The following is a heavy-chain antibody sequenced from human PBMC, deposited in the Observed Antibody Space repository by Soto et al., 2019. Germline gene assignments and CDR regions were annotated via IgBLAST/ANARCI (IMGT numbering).Heavy chain of an antibody. CDR3: AKDYSTVTTDPLSVVLFDY. J-gene: IGHJ4*02. Sequence: SLRLSCAASGFTFSSYAMSWVRHAPGKGLEWVSIITSDGRTYYADSVKGRFTISRDNSKNTVYLQMKSLRAEDTAVYYCAKDYSTVTTDPLSVVLFDYWGQGAMVTVSS. CDR2: ITSDGRT. CDR1: GFTFSSYA. V-gene: IGHV3-23*01. D-gene: IGHD4-17*01.